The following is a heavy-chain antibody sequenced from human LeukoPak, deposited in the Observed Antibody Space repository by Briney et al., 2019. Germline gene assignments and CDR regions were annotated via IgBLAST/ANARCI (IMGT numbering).Heavy chain of an antibody. V-gene: IGHV1-8*01. Sequence: ASVKVSCKASGYTFTSYEINWGRQATEQGLEWMGWMNPNMGNTDYAQNFQGRVTMTRNTSISTAYMELSSLRSEDTAVYYCARWRLASRGPMDVWGKGPTVTISS. J-gene: IGHJ6*03. CDR3: ARWRLASRGPMDV. CDR1: GYTFTSYE. CDR2: MNPNMGNT. D-gene: IGHD3-3*02.